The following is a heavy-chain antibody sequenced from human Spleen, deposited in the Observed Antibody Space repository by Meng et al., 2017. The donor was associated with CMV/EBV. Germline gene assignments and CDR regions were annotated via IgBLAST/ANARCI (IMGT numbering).Heavy chain of an antibody. CDR1: GFTFSGYS. Sequence: GGSLRLSCVASGFTFSGYSMNWVRQAPGKGLEWVSSISGSSTIYYANSVKGRFTISRDNAKNSLYLQMNSLRAEDTAVYYCARGGTQVLRFLEWLLSGMDVWGQGTTVTVSS. CDR3: ARGGTQVLRFLEWLLSGMDV. J-gene: IGHJ6*02. D-gene: IGHD3-3*01. V-gene: IGHV3-69-1*01. CDR2: ISGSSTI.